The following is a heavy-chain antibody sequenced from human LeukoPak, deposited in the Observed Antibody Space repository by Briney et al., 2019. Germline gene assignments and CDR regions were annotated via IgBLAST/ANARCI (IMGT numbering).Heavy chain of an antibody. CDR3: ARDYQLRHAFDI. V-gene: IGHV3-20*04. Sequence: AGGSLRLSCAASGFTFDDYGMSWVRQAPGKGREWVSGINWNGGSTGYADSVEGRFTISRDNAKNSLYLQMNSLRAEDTALYYCARDYQLRHAFDIWGQGTMVTVSS. CDR2: INWNGGST. CDR1: GFTFDDYG. D-gene: IGHD2-2*01. J-gene: IGHJ3*02.